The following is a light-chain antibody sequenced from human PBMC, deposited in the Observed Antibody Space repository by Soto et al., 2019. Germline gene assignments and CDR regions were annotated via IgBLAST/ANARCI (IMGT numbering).Light chain of an antibody. J-gene: IGKJ4*01. CDR3: LQYNHYPRT. Sequence: DIQMTQSPSTLSASVGDRVTITCRASQSIIMWLAWYQQTPGQAPNLLIYNASSLEGGVPSRFSGSASATEFTLTISSLQPDDFATYFCLQYNHYPRTFGGGTRVEIK. CDR1: QSIIMW. V-gene: IGKV1-5*03. CDR2: NAS.